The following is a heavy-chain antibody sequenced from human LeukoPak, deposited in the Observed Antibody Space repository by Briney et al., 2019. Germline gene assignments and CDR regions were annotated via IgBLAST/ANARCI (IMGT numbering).Heavy chain of an antibody. CDR1: GYTFTNYA. CDR3: AREGAYIGGSYPFDY. J-gene: IGHJ4*02. V-gene: IGHV1-3*03. D-gene: IGHD1-26*01. Sequence: ASVKVSCKASGYTFTNYAMDWVRQAPGQRLEWMGWINADNGNTKYSQELQGRVTITRDTSASTAYMELSSLRSEDMAVYYCAREGAYIGGSYPFDYWGQGTLVTVSS. CDR2: INADNGNT.